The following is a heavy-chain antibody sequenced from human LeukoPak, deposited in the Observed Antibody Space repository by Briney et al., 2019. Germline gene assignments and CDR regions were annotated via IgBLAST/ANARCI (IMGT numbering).Heavy chain of an antibody. D-gene: IGHD3-22*01. V-gene: IGHV3-30-3*01. CDR2: ISYDGSNK. J-gene: IGHJ3*02. Sequence: PGRSLRLSCAASGXTFCIYALHWVRQAPGKGLEWVAVISYDGSNKYYADSVKGRFTISRDNSKNTLYLQMNSLRAEDTAVYYCARRGTALNYYDSSGYGAFDIWGQGTMVTVSS. CDR1: GXTFCIYA. CDR3: ARRGTALNYYDSSGYGAFDI.